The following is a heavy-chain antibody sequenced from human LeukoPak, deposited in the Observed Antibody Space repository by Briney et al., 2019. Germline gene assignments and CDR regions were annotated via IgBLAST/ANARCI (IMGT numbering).Heavy chain of an antibody. CDR2: ISWNSGSI. J-gene: IGHJ4*02. D-gene: IGHD3-10*01. CDR1: GFTFSSYS. V-gene: IGHV3-21*04. Sequence: GGSLRLSCAASGFTFSSYSMNWVRQAPGKGLEWVSGISWNSGSIGYADSVKGRFTISRDNAKNSLYLQMNSLRAEDTAVYYCARSEDTQLLWFGEFPYYFDYWGQGTLVTVSS. CDR3: ARSEDTQLLWFGEFPYYFDY.